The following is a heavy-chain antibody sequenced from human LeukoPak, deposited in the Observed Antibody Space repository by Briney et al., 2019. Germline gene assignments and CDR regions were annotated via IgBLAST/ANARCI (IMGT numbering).Heavy chain of an antibody. J-gene: IGHJ4*02. CDR2: ISSSSSTI. V-gene: IGHV3-48*04. D-gene: IGHD3-16*01. CDR1: GFTFSSYS. CDR3: GRVHYVYFGGSYRPQETPYDY. Sequence: GGSLRLSCAASGFTFSSYSMNWVRQAPGKGLEWVSYISSSSSTIYYADSVKGRFTISRDNAKNSLYLQMNSLRAEDTAVYYCGRVHYVYFGGSYRPQETPYDYGAQGPLATVS.